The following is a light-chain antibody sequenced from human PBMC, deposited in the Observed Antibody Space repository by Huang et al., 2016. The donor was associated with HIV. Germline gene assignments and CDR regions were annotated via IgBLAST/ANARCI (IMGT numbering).Light chain of an antibody. J-gene: IGKJ4*01. CDR1: QSVSSN. V-gene: IGKV3-15*01. Sequence: EIVMTQSPATLSVSPGERATLACRASQSVSSNLAWYQQKPCQAPRLLIYGASTRATGIPARCSGSGSGTEFTLTISSLQSEDFAVYYCQQYNNWPPLTFGGGTKVEIK. CDR2: GAS. CDR3: QQYNNWPPLT.